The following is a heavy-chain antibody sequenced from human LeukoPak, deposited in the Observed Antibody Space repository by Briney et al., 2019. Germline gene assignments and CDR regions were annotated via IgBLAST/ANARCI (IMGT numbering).Heavy chain of an antibody. J-gene: IGHJ4*02. Sequence: ASVKVSCKASGGTFSSYAISWVRQAPGQGLEWMGGIIPILGIANYAQKFQGRVTITADKSTSTAYMELSSLRSEDTAVYYCARDPYYSGSGNYWGQGTLVTVSS. V-gene: IGHV1-69*04. CDR1: GGTFSSYA. D-gene: IGHD3-10*01. CDR3: ARDPYYSGSGNY. CDR2: IIPILGIA.